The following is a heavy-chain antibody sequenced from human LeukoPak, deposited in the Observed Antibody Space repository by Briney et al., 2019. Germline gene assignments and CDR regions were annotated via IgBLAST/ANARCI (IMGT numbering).Heavy chain of an antibody. Sequence: SVKLSCKASEGTFRSYAISWVRQAPGQGLEWMGGIIPIFGTANYAQKFQGRVTITADKSTSTAYMELSSLRSEDTAVYYCARVVGYSSSSNWFDPWGQGTLVTVSS. J-gene: IGHJ5*02. V-gene: IGHV1-69*06. D-gene: IGHD6-13*01. CDR2: IIPIFGTA. CDR1: EGTFRSYA. CDR3: ARVVGYSSSSNWFDP.